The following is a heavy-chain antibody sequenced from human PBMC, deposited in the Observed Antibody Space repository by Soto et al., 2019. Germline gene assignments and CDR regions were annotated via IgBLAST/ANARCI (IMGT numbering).Heavy chain of an antibody. CDR3: TRGHKWFDP. J-gene: IGHJ5*02. CDR2: TNPNSGHT. Sequence: QVQLVQSGAEVKKPGASVKVSCKASGYAFTTYNINWVRQAPGQGLEWMGWTNPNSGHTGYAQKFQGRITMTRDTSISTAYMELSSLRSEDTAIYCCTRGHKWFDPWGQGTLVTVSS. V-gene: IGHV1-8*01. CDR1: GYAFTTYN.